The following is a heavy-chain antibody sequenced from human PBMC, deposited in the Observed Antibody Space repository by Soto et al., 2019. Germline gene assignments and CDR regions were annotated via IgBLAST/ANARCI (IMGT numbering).Heavy chain of an antibody. J-gene: IGHJ6*02. D-gene: IGHD6-13*01. CDR3: ARWPSTAAAGTLGIPDYYYYCMDV. V-gene: IGHV1-46*01. CDR2: INPSGGST. CDR1: GYTFTSYY. Sequence: ASVKVSCKASGYTFTSYYMHWVRQAPGQGLEWMGIINPSGGSTSYAQKFQGRVTMTRDTSTSTVYMELSSLRSEDTAVYYCARWPSTAAAGTLGIPDYYYYCMDVWCQGTTVSGSS.